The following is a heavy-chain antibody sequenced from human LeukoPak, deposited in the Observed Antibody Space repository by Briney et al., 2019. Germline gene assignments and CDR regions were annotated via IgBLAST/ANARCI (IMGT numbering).Heavy chain of an antibody. CDR1: GFTFSNYV. CDR2: ISSNGGST. V-gene: IGHV3-64D*09. CDR3: VKGVDTAMYDAFDI. J-gene: IGHJ3*02. D-gene: IGHD5-18*01. Sequence: GGSLRLSCSGSGFTFSNYVMHWVRQAPGKGLECVSTISSNGGSTYYADSVKGRFTISRDNSKNTLHLQMSSLRAEDTAVYYCVKGVDTAMYDAFDIWGQGTMVTVSS.